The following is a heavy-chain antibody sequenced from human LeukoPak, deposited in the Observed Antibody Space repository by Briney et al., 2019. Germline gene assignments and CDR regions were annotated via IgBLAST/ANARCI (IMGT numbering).Heavy chain of an antibody. CDR2: INHSGST. J-gene: IGHJ4*02. D-gene: IGHD3-3*01. CDR3: ARGKGRFLDY. Sequence: SETLSLTCAVYGGSFSGYYWSWIRQPPGKGLEWIGEINHSGSTNYNPSLKSRVTISVDTSKDQFSLKLSSVTAADTAVYYCARGKGRFLDYWGQGTLVTVSS. V-gene: IGHV4-34*01. CDR1: GGSFSGYY.